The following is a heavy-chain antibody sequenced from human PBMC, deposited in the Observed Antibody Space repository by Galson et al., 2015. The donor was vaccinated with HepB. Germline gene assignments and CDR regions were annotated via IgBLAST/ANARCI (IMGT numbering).Heavy chain of an antibody. CDR1: GYTFTNYA. CDR3: ASQLYYDILTGQRPRQPYYYGMDV. V-gene: IGHV1-3*01. D-gene: IGHD3-9*01. Sequence: SVKVSCKASGYTFTNYAMHWVRQAPGQRLEWMGWINAANGKTKYSQKFQGRVTITRDTSASTAYMELSSLRSEDTAVYYCASQLYYDILTGQRPRQPYYYGMDVWGQGTTVTVSS. CDR2: INAANGKT. J-gene: IGHJ6*02.